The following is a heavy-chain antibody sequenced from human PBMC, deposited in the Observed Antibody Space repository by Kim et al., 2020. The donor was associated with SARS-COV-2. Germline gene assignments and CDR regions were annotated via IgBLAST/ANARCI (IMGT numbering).Heavy chain of an antibody. CDR1: GGSISSSFNY. Sequence: SETMSLTCAVTGGSISSSFNYWGWIRQPPGKGLEWIGSVYHSGTTYDSPSLKSRVTVAVDTSKNEFSLKVTSVAAADTALYFWARRPHVGSGYVDCWGQGVLDTVSS. CDR3: ARRPHVGSGYVDC. CDR2: VYHSGTT. D-gene: IGHD5-12*01. V-gene: IGHV4-39*01. J-gene: IGHJ4*02.